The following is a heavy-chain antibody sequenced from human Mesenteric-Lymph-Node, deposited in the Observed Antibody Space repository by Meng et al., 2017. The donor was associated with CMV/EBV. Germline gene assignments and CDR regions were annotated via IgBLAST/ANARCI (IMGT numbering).Heavy chain of an antibody. V-gene: IGHV4-59*01. J-gene: IGHJ3*02. CDR3: AGWIAARPAVAFDI. CDR2: IYYSGST. D-gene: IGHD6-6*01. Sequence: SQTLSLTCTVSGGSISSYYWSWIRPPPGKGLEWIGYIYYSGSTNYNPSLKSRVTISVDTSKNQFSLKLSSVTAADTAVYYCAGWIAARPAVAFDIWGQGTMVTVSS. CDR1: GGSISSYY.